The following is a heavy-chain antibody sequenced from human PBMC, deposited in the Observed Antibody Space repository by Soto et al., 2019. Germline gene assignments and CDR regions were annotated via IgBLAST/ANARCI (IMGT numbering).Heavy chain of an antibody. CDR2: ISAYNGNT. CDR3: ARDHPRPYYYYYGMDV. J-gene: IGHJ6*02. Sequence: GASVKVSCKASGYTFTSYGISWVRQAPGQGLEWMGWISAYNGNTNYAQKLQGRVTMTTDTSTSTAYMELRSLRSDDTAVYYCARDHPRPYYYYYGMDVWGQGTTVTVSS. CDR1: GYTFTSYG. V-gene: IGHV1-18*01.